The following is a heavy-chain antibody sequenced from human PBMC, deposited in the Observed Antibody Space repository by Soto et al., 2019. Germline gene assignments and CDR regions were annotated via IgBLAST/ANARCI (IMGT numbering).Heavy chain of an antibody. V-gene: IGHV3-30*18. D-gene: IGHD3-22*01. CDR1: GFTFSSYG. CDR2: ISYDGSNK. Sequence: GGSLRLSCAASGFTFSSYGMHWVRQAPGKGLEWVAVISYDGSNKYYADSVKGRFTISRDNSKNTLYLQMNSLRAEDTAAYYSAKAHRSGLHPYYYYYYGMDVCRQGNTVTVS. CDR3: AKAHRSGLHPYYYYYYGMDV. J-gene: IGHJ6*02.